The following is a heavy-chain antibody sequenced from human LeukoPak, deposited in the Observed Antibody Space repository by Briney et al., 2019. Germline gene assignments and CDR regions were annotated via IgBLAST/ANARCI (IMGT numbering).Heavy chain of an antibody. CDR3: ARHRWGDTYFDY. V-gene: IGHV1-18*01. J-gene: IGHJ4*02. Sequence: GASVKVSCKASVYTLSSYGISWVRQAPGQGLAWMGCISAYNGDTNYTQNLQGRVTMTTDTSTSAAYMDVRSVGSDDTAVYYCARHRWGDTYFDYWGQGTLVTVSS. D-gene: IGHD3-16*01. CDR1: VYTLSSYG. CDR2: ISAYNGDT.